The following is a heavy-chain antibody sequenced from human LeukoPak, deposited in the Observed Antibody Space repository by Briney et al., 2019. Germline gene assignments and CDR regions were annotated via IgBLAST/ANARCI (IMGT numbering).Heavy chain of an antibody. Sequence: VASVKVSCKASGYAFTSYYMHWVRQAPGQGLEWMGIINPSGGSTSYAQKFQGRVTMTRDTSTSTVHMELSSLRSEDTAVYYCAREGITTTSVGSGSAFDIWGQGTMVTVSS. V-gene: IGHV1-46*01. J-gene: IGHJ3*02. CDR1: GYAFTSYY. D-gene: IGHD3-22*01. CDR2: INPSGGST. CDR3: AREGITTTSVGSGSAFDI.